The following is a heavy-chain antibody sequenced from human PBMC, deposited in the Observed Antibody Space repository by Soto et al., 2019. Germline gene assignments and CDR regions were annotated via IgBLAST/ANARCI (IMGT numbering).Heavy chain of an antibody. CDR3: VRGRAFMSRAAFDI. J-gene: IGHJ3*02. CDR2: INHSGFT. CDR1: GGSFSDYY. V-gene: IGHV4-34*02. Sequence: QVQLQQRGAGLLKPSETLSLTCAVLGGSFSDYYWTWIRQPPGKGLEWIGEINHSGFTSYNPSLKSRLTLLVDTSTKEFSLNLSSVTAADTAAYHCVRGRAFMSRAAFDIWGQGTMVTVSS.